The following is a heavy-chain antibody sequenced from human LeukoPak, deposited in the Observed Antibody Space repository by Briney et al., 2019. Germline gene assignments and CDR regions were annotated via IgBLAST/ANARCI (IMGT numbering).Heavy chain of an antibody. Sequence: SETLSLTCTVSGGSISSSSPYYWGWIRQPPGKGLEWIWSMYYSGSTYYNPSLKSRVTIFVDTSKNQFSLKVRSVAAADTAVYYCVKHTHSGYDLSHWGQGTLVTVSS. J-gene: IGHJ4*02. V-gene: IGHV4-39*01. D-gene: IGHD5-12*01. CDR1: GGSISSSSPYY. CDR2: MYYSGST. CDR3: VKHTHSGYDLSH.